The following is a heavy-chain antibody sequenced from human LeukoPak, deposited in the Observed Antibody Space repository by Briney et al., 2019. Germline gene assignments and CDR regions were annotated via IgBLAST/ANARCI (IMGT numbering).Heavy chain of an antibody. D-gene: IGHD1-26*01. CDR2: IIPILDIA. J-gene: IGHJ4*02. CDR3: ARAHRGSYVIGEDY. V-gene: IGHV1-69*04. CDR1: GGTFSSYA. Sequence: SVKVSCKASGGTFSSYAISWVRQAPGQGLECMGRIIPILDIATYAQKFQGRVTITADESTSTAYMELSSLRSEDTAVYYCARAHRGSYVIGEDYWGQGTLVTVSS.